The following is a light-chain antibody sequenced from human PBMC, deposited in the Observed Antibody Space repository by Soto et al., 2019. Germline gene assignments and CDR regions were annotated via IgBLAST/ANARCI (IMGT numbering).Light chain of an antibody. Sequence: QSALTQPASVSGSPGQSITISCAGTSSDVGGYTYVSWYQQHPGKAPKLMIYDVSNRPSGVSNRFSGSKSGNTASLTISGLQAEDXADYYCTSYTSSSTPYVFGGGTKVTVL. CDR1: SSDVGGYTY. J-gene: IGLJ1*01. V-gene: IGLV2-14*01. CDR2: DVS. CDR3: TSYTSSSTPYV.